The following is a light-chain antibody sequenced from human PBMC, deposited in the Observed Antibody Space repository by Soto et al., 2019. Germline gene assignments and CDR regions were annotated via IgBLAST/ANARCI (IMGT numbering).Light chain of an antibody. J-gene: IGKJ1*01. CDR1: QGVSSSY. Sequence: EIVLTQSPGTLSLSPGERATLSCRASQGVSSSYLAWYQKKPGQAPRLLIYGASSRATGIPDRFSGSGSGTDFTLTISRLEPEDFAVYYCQQYGSSPGTFGQGTKVEIK. CDR2: GAS. CDR3: QQYGSSPGT. V-gene: IGKV3-20*01.